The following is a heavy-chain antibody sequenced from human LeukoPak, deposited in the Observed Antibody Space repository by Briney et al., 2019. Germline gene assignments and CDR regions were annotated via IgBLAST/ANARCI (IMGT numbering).Heavy chain of an antibody. CDR3: ARRTTAYPFEY. Sequence: PGESLKISCKASGYSFTSYWIAWVRQMPGEGLEWMGIIYPGDSDTRYSPSFQGQVTISADKSLSTAFLQWSSLKASDTAMYYCARRTTAYPFEYWGQGTQVTVSS. V-gene: IGHV5-51*01. CDR1: GYSFTSYW. J-gene: IGHJ4*02. D-gene: IGHD2/OR15-2a*01. CDR2: IYPGDSDT.